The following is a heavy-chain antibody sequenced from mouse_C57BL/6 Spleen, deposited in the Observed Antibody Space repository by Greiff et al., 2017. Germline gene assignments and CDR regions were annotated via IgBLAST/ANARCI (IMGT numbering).Heavy chain of an antibody. J-gene: IGHJ3*01. Sequence: EVKLQESGPVLVKPGASVKMSCKASGYTFTDYYMNWVKQSHGKSLEWIGVINPYNGGTSYNQKFKGKATLTVDKSSSTAYMELNSLTSEDSAVYYCARELIYYDYDGAWFAYWGQGTLVTVSA. D-gene: IGHD2-4*01. CDR2: INPYNGGT. CDR3: ARELIYYDYDGAWFAY. V-gene: IGHV1-19*01. CDR1: GYTFTDYY.